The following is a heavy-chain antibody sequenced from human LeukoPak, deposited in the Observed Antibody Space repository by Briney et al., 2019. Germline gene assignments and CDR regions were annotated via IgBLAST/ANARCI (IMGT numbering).Heavy chain of an antibody. CDR3: ARPSVDYYYGMDV. J-gene: IGHJ6*02. Sequence: SVKVSCKASGGTFISYAISWVRQAPGQGLEWMGGIIPIFGTANYAQKFQGRVTITADESTSTAYMELSSLRSEDSAVYYCARPSVDYYYGMDVWGQGTTVIVSS. V-gene: IGHV1-69*13. CDR1: GGTFISYA. CDR2: IIPIFGTA. D-gene: IGHD2-15*01.